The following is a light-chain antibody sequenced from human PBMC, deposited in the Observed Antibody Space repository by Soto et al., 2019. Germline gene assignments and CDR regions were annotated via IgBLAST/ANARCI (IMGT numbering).Light chain of an antibody. V-gene: IGKV1-5*03. CDR2: KAS. CDR1: QSISSW. J-gene: IGKJ1*01. Sequence: DIQMSQSPSTLSASVGDRVTISCRASQSISSWLAWYQQKPGTAPKVLIYKASSLESGVRSTFSGSGSGTEFTLTTSSLQADDFATYYCQQYNIYPWTFGQGTKVEIK. CDR3: QQYNIYPWT.